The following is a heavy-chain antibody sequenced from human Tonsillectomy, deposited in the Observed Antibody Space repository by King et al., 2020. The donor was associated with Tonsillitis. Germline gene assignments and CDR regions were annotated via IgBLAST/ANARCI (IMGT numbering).Heavy chain of an antibody. CDR1: GITFSIHG. D-gene: IGHD3-10*01. V-gene: IGHV3-30*02. Sequence: VQLVESGGGVVQPGGSLRLSCAASGITFSIHGMHWVRKAPGKGLEWVAFIRYDGSNKYYGDSVKGRCTISRDNPKNTLDLQMNSLRAEDTAVYYCAWLQGTSMRRGSGVDVWGHGTTVTVSS. CDR2: IRYDGSNK. CDR3: AWLQGTSMRRGSGVDV. J-gene: IGHJ6*02.